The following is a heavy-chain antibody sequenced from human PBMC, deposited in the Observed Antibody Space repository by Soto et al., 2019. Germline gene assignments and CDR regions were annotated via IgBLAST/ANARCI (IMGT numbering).Heavy chain of an antibody. Sequence: QVQLVESGGGVVQPGRSLRLSCVASGFTFRSYAMHWVRQAPGKGLEWVATISYNENKRYYTDSVKGRFTISRDNSKNTLYLQVNSLRAEDTAVYYCARAMDTAMASKDNWFDPWGQGTLVTVSS. V-gene: IGHV3-30-3*01. D-gene: IGHD5-18*01. J-gene: IGHJ5*02. CDR2: ISYNENKR. CDR3: ARAMDTAMASKDNWFDP. CDR1: GFTFRSYA.